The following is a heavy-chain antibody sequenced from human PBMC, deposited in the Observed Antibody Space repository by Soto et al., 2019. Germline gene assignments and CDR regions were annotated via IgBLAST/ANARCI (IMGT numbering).Heavy chain of an antibody. CDR1: GGSISSYY. D-gene: IGHD1-1*01. V-gene: IGHV4-59*08. CDR2: IYYSGST. CDR3: ARQLDSVVSYYYYMDV. Sequence: SETLSLTCTVSGGSISSYYWSWIRQPPGKGLEWIGYIYYSGSTNYNPSLKSRVTISVDTSKNQFSLKLSPVTAADTAVYYCARQLDSVVSYYYYMDVWGKGTTVTVSS. J-gene: IGHJ6*03.